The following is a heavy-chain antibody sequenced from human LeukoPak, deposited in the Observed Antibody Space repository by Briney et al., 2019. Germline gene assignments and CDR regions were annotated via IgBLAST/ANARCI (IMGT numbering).Heavy chain of an antibody. V-gene: IGHV3-30-3*01. CDR1: GFTFNKYA. J-gene: IGHJ4*02. CDR3: ARDGPYHDY. D-gene: IGHD2-2*01. CDR2: ISFDGSNK. Sequence: GGSLILSCAASGFTFNKYAMHWVRQAPGKGLEWVSVISFDGSNKYYADSVKGRFTISRGDSKSTLYLQMDSLRPEDTAMYYCARDGPYHDYWGQGTLVTVSS.